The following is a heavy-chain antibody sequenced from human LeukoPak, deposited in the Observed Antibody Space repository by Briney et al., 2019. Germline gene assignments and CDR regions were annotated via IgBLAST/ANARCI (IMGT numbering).Heavy chain of an antibody. CDR1: EFTFGDYG. CDR3: TGSFGELSFFAH. J-gene: IGHJ4*02. V-gene: IGHV3-49*04. CDR2: IRSKAYGGTT. D-gene: IGHD3-10*01. Sequence: GGSLRLSCTASEFTFGDYGMSWARQAPGKGLEWVGFIRSKAYGGTTEYAASVKGRFTISRDDSKSIAYLQVNSLKTEDTAVYYCTGSFGELSFFAHWGQGTLVIVSS.